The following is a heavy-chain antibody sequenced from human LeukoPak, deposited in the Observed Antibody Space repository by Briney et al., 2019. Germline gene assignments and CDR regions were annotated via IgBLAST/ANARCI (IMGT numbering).Heavy chain of an antibody. J-gene: IGHJ4*02. CDR2: ISGSGGCT. CDR1: GFTFSSYA. V-gene: IGHV3-23*01. Sequence: GGSLRLSCAASGFTFSSYAMSWVRQAPGKGLEWVSAISGSGGCTYYADSVKGRFTISRDNSKNTLYLQMNSLRAEDTAVYYCAKGLALGVYDSSGYFDYWGQGTLVTVSS. D-gene: IGHD3-22*01. CDR3: AKGLALGVYDSSGYFDY.